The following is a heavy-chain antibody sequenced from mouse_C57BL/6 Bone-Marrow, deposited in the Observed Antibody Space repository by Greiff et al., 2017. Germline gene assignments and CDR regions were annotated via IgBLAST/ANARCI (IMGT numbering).Heavy chain of an antibody. Sequence: VQLPQSGAELVKPGASVKMSCKASGYTFTTYTIEWMKQNHGKSLEWIGNFHPYNDDTKNNEKFKGKATLTADKSSSTVYLELSRVTSDDSAVYYCAIYYGNNKFANWCQGTLVTGTA. CDR1: GYTFTTYT. CDR3: AIYYGNNKFAN. J-gene: IGHJ3*01. D-gene: IGHD2-1*01. V-gene: IGHV1-47*01. CDR2: FHPYNDDT.